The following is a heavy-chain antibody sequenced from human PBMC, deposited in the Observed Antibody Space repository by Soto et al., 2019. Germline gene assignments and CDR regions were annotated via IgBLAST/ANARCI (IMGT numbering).Heavy chain of an antibody. CDR1: GFSLSTSGVG. V-gene: IGHV2-5*02. Sequence: SGPTLVSPTQTLTLTCTFSGFSLSTSGVGVGGIRQPPGKALEWLALIYWDDDKRYSPSLKSRLTITKDTSKNQVVLTMTNMDPVDTATYYCAHSPDCSSTSCYSWFDPWGQGTLVTVSS. D-gene: IGHD2-2*02. CDR3: AHSPDCSSTSCYSWFDP. CDR2: IYWDDDK. J-gene: IGHJ5*02.